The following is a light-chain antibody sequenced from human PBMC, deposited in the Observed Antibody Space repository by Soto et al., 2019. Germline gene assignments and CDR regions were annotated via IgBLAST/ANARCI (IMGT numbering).Light chain of an antibody. J-gene: IGLJ2*01. V-gene: IGLV2-8*01. CDR2: EVT. Sequence: QSALTQPPSASGSLGQSVTIPCTGTSSDVGGYNYVSWHQQHPGKAPKVMIYEVTERPPGVPDRFSGSKSGNTASLTVSGLQAEDEADYYCSSFAGGGNPVLLGGGTKLTVL. CDR3: SSFAGGGNPVL. CDR1: SSDVGGYNY.